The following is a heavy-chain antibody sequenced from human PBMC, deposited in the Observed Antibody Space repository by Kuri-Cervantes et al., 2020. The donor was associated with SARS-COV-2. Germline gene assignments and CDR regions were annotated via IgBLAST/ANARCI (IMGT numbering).Heavy chain of an antibody. CDR1: GFTLDGYS. CDR3: ARGHTYGDNSGFDY. J-gene: IGHJ4*02. V-gene: IGHV3-30*03. Sequence: GGSLRLSCAVSGFTLDGYSMHWIRQAPGRGLEWVAVISYDGTNKFHAESLKGRFTASRDTSKNLVYLQMSSLRPADTAVYYCARGHTYGDNSGFDYWSQGTLVTVSS. D-gene: IGHD4/OR15-4a*01. CDR2: ISYDGTNK.